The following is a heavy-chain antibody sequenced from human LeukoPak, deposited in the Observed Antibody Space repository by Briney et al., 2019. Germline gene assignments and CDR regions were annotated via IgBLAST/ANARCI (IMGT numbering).Heavy chain of an antibody. Sequence: GGSLRLSCAASGFTFSIYAMSWVRQAPGKGLEWVSAISGSGGSTYYADSVKGRFTISRDNSKNTLYLQMNSLRAEDTAIYYCAKSRGSTLFDSWGQGTLVTVSS. J-gene: IGHJ4*02. D-gene: IGHD1-26*01. CDR3: AKSRGSTLFDS. V-gene: IGHV3-23*01. CDR2: ISGSGGST. CDR1: GFTFSIYA.